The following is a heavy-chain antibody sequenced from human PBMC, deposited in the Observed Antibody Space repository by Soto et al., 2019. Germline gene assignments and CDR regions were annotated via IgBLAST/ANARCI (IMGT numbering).Heavy chain of an antibody. V-gene: IGHV3-23*01. CDR1: GFTFSSYA. D-gene: IGHD6-19*01. CDR2: ISGSGGST. J-gene: IGHJ4*02. CDR3: AKDLIAVVWYGRDY. Sequence: EVQLLESGGGLVQPGGSLRLSCAASGFTFSSYAMSWVRQAPGKGLEWVSAISGSGGSTYYADSVKGRFTISRDNSKNTRYLQMNSLRAEDTAVYYCAKDLIAVVWYGRDYWGQGTLVTVSS.